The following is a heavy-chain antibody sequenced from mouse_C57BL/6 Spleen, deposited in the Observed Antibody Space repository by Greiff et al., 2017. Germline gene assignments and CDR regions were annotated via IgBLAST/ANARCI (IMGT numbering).Heavy chain of an antibody. Sequence: VQLQQPGAELVMPGASVKLSCKAPGYTFTSYWMHWVKQRPGQGLEWIGEIDPSDSYTNYNQKFKGKSTLTVDKSSSTAYMQLSSLTSEDSAVYYCASGGDYSLSDYWGQGTSVTVSS. CDR2: IDPSDSYT. CDR3: ASGGDYSLSDY. D-gene: IGHD2-13*01. J-gene: IGHJ4*01. CDR1: GYTFTSYW. V-gene: IGHV1-69*01.